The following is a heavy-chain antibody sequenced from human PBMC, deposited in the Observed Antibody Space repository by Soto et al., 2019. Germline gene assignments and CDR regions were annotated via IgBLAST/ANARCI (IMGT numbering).Heavy chain of an antibody. J-gene: IGHJ4*02. V-gene: IGHV3-23*01. CDR2: ISGSGGST. D-gene: IGHD6-13*01. CDR1: GFTFSSYA. CDR3: ARRGPGTYFDY. Sequence: EVPLLESGGGLVQPGGSLRLSCAASGFTFSSYAMSWVRQAPGKGLEWVSVISGSGGSTYYADSVKGRFTISRDNSKNTLYLQMNSLRAEDTAGYYCARRGPGTYFDYWGQGTLVTVSS.